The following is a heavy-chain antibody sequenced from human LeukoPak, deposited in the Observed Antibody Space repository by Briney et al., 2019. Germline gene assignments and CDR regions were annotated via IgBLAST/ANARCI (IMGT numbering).Heavy chain of an antibody. CDR2: VSGKSDYI. CDR1: GFNFSDYT. Sequence: GGSLRLSCAASGFNFSDYTMTWVRQAPGKGLEWVSSVSGKSDYIYYADSVKGRFTIARDNAKNSIYLQMNSLRAVDTAVYYCAKGDRIYSGYDLFSFDYWGQGTLVTVSS. D-gene: IGHD5-12*01. CDR3: AKGDRIYSGYDLFSFDY. J-gene: IGHJ4*02. V-gene: IGHV3-21*04.